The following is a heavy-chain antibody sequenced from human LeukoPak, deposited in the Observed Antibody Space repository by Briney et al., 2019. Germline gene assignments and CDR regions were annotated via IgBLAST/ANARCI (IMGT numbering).Heavy chain of an antibody. CDR2: ISSSSSYI. CDR1: GFTFSSYS. Sequence: GGSLRLSCAASGFTFSSYSMNWVRQALGKGLEWVSSISSSSSYIYYADSVKGRFTISRDNSKNTLYLQMNSLRAEDTAVYYCARRDSSGWTTNDAFDIWGQGTMVTVSS. D-gene: IGHD6-19*01. J-gene: IGHJ3*02. V-gene: IGHV3-21*01. CDR3: ARRDSSGWTTNDAFDI.